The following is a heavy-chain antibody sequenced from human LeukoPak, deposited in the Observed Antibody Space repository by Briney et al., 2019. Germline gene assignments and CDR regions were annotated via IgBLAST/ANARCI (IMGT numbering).Heavy chain of an antibody. J-gene: IGHJ6*02. D-gene: IGHD2-15*01. CDR1: GYTFTSYD. V-gene: IGHV1-8*01. Sequence: ASVKVSCKASGYTFTSYDINWGRQATGPGLEWMGWMNPNSGNTGYAQKFQGRVTMTRNTSISTAYMELSSLRSEDTAVYYCARGSIVVYGMDVWGQGTTVTVSS. CDR2: MNPNSGNT. CDR3: ARGSIVVYGMDV.